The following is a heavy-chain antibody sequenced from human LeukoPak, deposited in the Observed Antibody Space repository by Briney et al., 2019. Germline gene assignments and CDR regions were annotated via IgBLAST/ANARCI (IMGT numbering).Heavy chain of an antibody. J-gene: IGHJ4*02. Sequence: GGSLRLSCAASGFTFSNYWMHWVRQAPGKGLVWISGITPDGSGTRYVDSVKGRFTISRDNAKNTLYLQMNSLRTEDTAVYYCARGVVVTATSGNDYWGQGTLVTVSS. CDR3: ARGVVVTATSGNDY. CDR1: GFTFSNYW. V-gene: IGHV3-74*01. D-gene: IGHD3-16*02. CDR2: ITPDGSGT.